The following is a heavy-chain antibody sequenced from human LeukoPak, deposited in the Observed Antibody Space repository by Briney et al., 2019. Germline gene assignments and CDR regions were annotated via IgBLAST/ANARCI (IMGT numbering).Heavy chain of an antibody. Sequence: GASVKVSCKASGYTFNSYGISWMRQAPGQGLGWMGWISAHNGNTNYEEKVQGRVTMTTDTSTSTAYMELRSLRSDDTAVYYCARDKGTVATYYYYYMDVWGKGTTVTVSS. CDR2: ISAHNGNT. J-gene: IGHJ6*03. CDR1: GYTFNSYG. D-gene: IGHD6-19*01. CDR3: ARDKGTVATYYYYYMDV. V-gene: IGHV1-18*01.